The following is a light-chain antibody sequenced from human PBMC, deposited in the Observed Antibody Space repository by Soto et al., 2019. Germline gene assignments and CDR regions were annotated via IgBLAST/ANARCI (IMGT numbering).Light chain of an antibody. CDR1: QSVSSN. V-gene: IGKV3-15*01. J-gene: IGKJ4*01. CDR3: QQYNTWLT. Sequence: EIVMTQSPASLSVFPGERTTLSCRASQSVSSNLAWYQQKPGQSPRLLIYDASTRATGVPARFSGSGSGTECTLTISSLKSEDVAVYYCQQYNTWLTFGGGTKVEIK. CDR2: DAS.